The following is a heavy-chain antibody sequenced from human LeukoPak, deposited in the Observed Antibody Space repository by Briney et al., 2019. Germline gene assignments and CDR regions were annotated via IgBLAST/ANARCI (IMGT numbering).Heavy chain of an antibody. CDR2: INPSDGNT. CDR3: ARGLVVVTAVPLWGPHNWFDT. J-gene: IGHJ5*02. Sequence: ASVKVSCKASGYTFTNYYIHWVRQAPGQGLEWMGIINPSDGNTTYAQKFQGRVTMTGDMSTSTVYMELSSLRSEDTALYYCARGLVVVTAVPLWGPHNWFDTWGQGTLVTVSS. CDR1: GYTFTNYY. V-gene: IGHV1-46*01. D-gene: IGHD2-21*02.